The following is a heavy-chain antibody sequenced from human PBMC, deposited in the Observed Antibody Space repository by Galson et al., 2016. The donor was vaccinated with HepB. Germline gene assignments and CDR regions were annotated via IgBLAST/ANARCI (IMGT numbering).Heavy chain of an antibody. CDR2: VRTSSIRSGFKT. D-gene: IGHD1-1*01. J-gene: IGHJ4*02. V-gene: IGHV3-23*01. Sequence: SLRLSCAVSGFPFSSHAMSWVRQAPGEGLEWVSVVRTSSIRSGFKTNYAESVKGRFTVSRDDSRNTLYLQMNGLRAEDTAVYYCAKERLVRRIFDHWGQGTLLTVSS. CDR1: GFPFSSHA. CDR3: AKERLVRRIFDH.